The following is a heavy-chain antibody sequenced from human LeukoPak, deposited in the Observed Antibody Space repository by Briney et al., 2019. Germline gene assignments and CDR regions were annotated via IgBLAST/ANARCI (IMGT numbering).Heavy chain of an antibody. Sequence: SETLSLTCTVSGGSISSYYWSWIRQPPGKGLEWIGYIYYSGSTNYNPSLKSRVTISVDPSKNQFSLKLSSVTAADTAVYYCASAYGSGFYYFDYWGQGTLVTVSS. CDR2: IYYSGST. CDR1: GGSISSYY. D-gene: IGHD3-10*01. J-gene: IGHJ4*02. V-gene: IGHV4-59*08. CDR3: ASAYGSGFYYFDY.